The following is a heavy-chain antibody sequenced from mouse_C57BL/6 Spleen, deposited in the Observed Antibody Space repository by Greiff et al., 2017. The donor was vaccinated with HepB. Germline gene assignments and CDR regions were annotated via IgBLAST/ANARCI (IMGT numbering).Heavy chain of an antibody. D-gene: IGHD2-1*01. CDR3: ARSPDYYLDV. Sequence: QVQLQQPGAELVRPGSSVKLSCKASGYTFTSYWMDWVKQRPGQGLEWIGNIYPSDSETHYNQKFKDKATLTVDKSSSTAYMQLSSLTSEDSAVYYGARSPDYYLDVWGTGTTVTVSS. V-gene: IGHV1-61*01. CDR1: GYTFTSYW. J-gene: IGHJ1*03. CDR2: IYPSDSET.